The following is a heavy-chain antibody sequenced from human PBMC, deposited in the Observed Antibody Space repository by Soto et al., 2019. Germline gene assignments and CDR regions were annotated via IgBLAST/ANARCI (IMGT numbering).Heavy chain of an antibody. Sequence: PSETLSLTCTVSGGSISSGDYYWSWIRQPPGKGLEWIGYIYYSGSTYYNPSLKSRVTISVDTSKNQFSLKLSSVTAADTAVYYCARARHQYRAYYYYGMDVWGQGTTVTVSS. CDR1: GGSISSGDYY. J-gene: IGHJ6*02. CDR3: ARARHQYRAYYYYGMDV. V-gene: IGHV4-30-4*01. D-gene: IGHD2-2*02. CDR2: IYYSGST.